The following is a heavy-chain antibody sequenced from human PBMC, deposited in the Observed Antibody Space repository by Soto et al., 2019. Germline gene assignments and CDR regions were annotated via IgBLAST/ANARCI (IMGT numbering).Heavy chain of an antibody. J-gene: IGHJ3*01. Sequence: GSLRLSCAASGFTFSSYAMSWVRQAPGKGLDWVSAISGSGGSTYYADSVKGRFTISRDNSKNTLYLQMNSLRAEDTAVYYCAGPYDFWSGYPQLGDVFYFWGQGTMVTVSS. CDR1: GFTFSSYA. V-gene: IGHV3-23*01. CDR3: AGPYDFWSGYPQLGDVFYF. D-gene: IGHD3-3*01. CDR2: ISGSGGST.